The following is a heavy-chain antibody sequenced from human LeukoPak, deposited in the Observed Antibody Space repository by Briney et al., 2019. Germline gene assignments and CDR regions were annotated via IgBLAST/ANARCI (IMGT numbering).Heavy chain of an antibody. Sequence: GESLKISCQGSGYSFTSYWIGWVRQMPGKGLEWMGIVYPGNSDTAYSPSFQGQVTISVDKSITTAYLQWSSLKASDTAMYYCASPQAAYCGGDCYSPWGQGTKVTVSS. D-gene: IGHD2-21*02. V-gene: IGHV5-51*01. CDR2: VYPGNSDT. J-gene: IGHJ3*01. CDR1: GYSFTSYW. CDR3: ASPQAAYCGGDCYSP.